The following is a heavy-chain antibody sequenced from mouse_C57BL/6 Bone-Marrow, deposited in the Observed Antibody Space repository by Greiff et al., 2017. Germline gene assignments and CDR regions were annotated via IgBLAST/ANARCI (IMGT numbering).Heavy chain of an antibody. CDR2: ISSGGSYT. J-gene: IGHJ4*01. CDR3: ARQGTVVANYYAMDY. V-gene: IGHV5-6*01. CDR1: GFTFSSYG. Sequence: EVQLVESGGDLVKPGGSLKLSCAASGFTFSSYGMSWVRQTPDKRLEWVATISSGGSYTYYPDSVKGRFTISRDNAKNTLYLQMSSLKSEDTAMYYCARQGTVVANYYAMDYWGQGTSVTVSS. D-gene: IGHD1-1*01.